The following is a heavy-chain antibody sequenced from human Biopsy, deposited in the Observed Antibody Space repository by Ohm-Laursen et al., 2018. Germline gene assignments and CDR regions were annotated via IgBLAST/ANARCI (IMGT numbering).Heavy chain of an antibody. V-gene: IGHV4-30-4*08. Sequence: QTLSLTCIVSGGSVRSPDHRWNWVRRAPGKGLEWIGNIYYSWTTLYNPSLSGRVTMDLDRSTNQFSLKLKSVTSADTAVYFCARAYFYGMGTSNYFLDSWGQGALVTVSS. D-gene: IGHD3-10*01. CDR3: ARAYFYGMGTSNYFLDS. J-gene: IGHJ4*02. CDR2: IYYSWTT. CDR1: GGSVRSPDHR.